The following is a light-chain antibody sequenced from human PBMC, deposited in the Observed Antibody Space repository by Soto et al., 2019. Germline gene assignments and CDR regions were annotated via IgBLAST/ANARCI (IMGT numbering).Light chain of an antibody. CDR2: DVS. CDR3: TSYTTSSTLRYV. J-gene: IGLJ1*01. V-gene: IGLV2-14*01. Sequence: QSVLPQPASVSGSPGQSITISCTGTNSDVGGYNYVSWFRQHPGKAPKLVIYDVSNRPSGVSSRFSGSKSGNTASLTISGLQAEDEADYYCTSYTTSSTLRYVLGTGTKVTVL. CDR1: NSDVGGYNY.